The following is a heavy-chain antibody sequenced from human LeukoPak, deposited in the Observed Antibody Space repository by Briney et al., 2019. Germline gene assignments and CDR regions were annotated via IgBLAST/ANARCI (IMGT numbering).Heavy chain of an antibody. Sequence: SETLSLICTVSGGSIRSYYWSWIRQPPGKGLEWIGYIYYSGSTNYSPSLKSRVTISVDTSKNQFSLKLSSVTAADTAVYYCASRIEGWLRIDYWGQGTLVTVSS. D-gene: IGHD5-12*01. CDR2: IYYSGST. V-gene: IGHV4-59*12. CDR1: GGSIRSYY. J-gene: IGHJ4*02. CDR3: ASRIEGWLRIDY.